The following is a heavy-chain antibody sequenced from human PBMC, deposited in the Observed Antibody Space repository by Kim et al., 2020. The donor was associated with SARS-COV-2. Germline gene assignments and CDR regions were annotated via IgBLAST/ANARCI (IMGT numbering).Heavy chain of an antibody. V-gene: IGHV1-2*02. CDR3: ARGGDMEGSSGPLDY. Sequence: QKFQGRVTMTRDTSISTAYMELSRLRSDDTAVYYCARGGDMEGSSGPLDYWGQGTLVTVSS. J-gene: IGHJ4*02. D-gene: IGHD3-22*01.